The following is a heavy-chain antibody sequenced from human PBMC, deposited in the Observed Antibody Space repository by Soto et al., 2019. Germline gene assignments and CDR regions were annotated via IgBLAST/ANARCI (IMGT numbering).Heavy chain of an antibody. CDR2: IYWDDDK. D-gene: IGHD2-8*02. Sequence: QITLKESSPTLVKPTQTLTLTCSFSGFSLSTSGVGVGWIRQPPGKALEWLGLIYWDDDKRYSPSLKSRLTITKDSSRNQVVLTLTNMDPVDTATYYCAHLCWFYYFDYWGQGTLVTVSS. V-gene: IGHV2-5*02. CDR1: GFSLSTSGVG. CDR3: AHLCWFYYFDY. J-gene: IGHJ4*02.